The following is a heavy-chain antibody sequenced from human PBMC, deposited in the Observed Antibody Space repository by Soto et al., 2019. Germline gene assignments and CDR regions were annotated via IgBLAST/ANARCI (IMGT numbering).Heavy chain of an antibody. CDR2: INPSGGST. J-gene: IGHJ4*02. Sequence: ASVNVSCKASGYTFTSYYMHWVRQAPGQGLEWMGIINPSGGSTSYAQKFQGRVTMTTDTSTSTVYMDLSSLRSEDTAVYYCTTSSGLSDISLWGQGTLVTVSS. CDR1: GYTFTSYY. V-gene: IGHV1-46*03. D-gene: IGHD3-9*01. CDR3: TTSSGLSDISL.